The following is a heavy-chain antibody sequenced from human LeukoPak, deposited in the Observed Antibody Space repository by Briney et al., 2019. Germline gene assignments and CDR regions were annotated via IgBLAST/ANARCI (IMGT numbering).Heavy chain of an antibody. V-gene: IGHV1-69*13. CDR1: GGTFSSYA. Sequence: ASVKVSCKASGGTFSSYAISWVRQAPGQGLEWMGGIIPIFGTANYAQKFQGRVTITADESTSTAHMELSSLRSEDTAVYYCARESTITIFGVVIVYFDYWGQGTLVTVSS. D-gene: IGHD3-3*01. CDR2: IIPIFGTA. J-gene: IGHJ4*02. CDR3: ARESTITIFGVVIVYFDY.